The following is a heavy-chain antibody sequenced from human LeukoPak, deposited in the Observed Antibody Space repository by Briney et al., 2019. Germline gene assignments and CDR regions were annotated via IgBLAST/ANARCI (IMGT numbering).Heavy chain of an antibody. CDR2: IKQDGSEK. J-gene: IGHJ5*02. Sequence: GGSLRLSCVASGFTFSSYWMTWVRQAPGKGLEWVSNIKQDGSEKHYLDSVKGRFSIFRDDAKTSVYLQMSSLRAEDTAVYYCARAEWVGPGVWFDPWGQGTLVTVSS. D-gene: IGHD3-3*01. V-gene: IGHV3-7*01. CDR1: GFTFSSYW. CDR3: ARAEWVGPGVWFDP.